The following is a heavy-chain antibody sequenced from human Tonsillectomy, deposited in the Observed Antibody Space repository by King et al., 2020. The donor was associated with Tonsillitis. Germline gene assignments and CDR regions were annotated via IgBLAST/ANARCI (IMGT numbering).Heavy chain of an antibody. CDR2: INHSGST. CDR3: ARHQKGPYITGTTGAFDI. Sequence: VQLQQWGAGLLKPSETLSLTCAVYGGSFSGYYWSWIRQPPGKGLEWIGEINHSGSTNYNPSLKSRVTISVDTSKNQFSLKLSSVTAADTAVYYCARHQKGPYITGTTGAFDIWGQGTMVTVSS. J-gene: IGHJ3*02. V-gene: IGHV4-34*01. D-gene: IGHD1-7*01. CDR1: GGSFSGYY.